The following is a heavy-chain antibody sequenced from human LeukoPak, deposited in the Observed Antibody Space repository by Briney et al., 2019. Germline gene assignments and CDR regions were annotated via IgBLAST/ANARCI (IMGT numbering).Heavy chain of an antibody. Sequence: PSQTLSLTCTVSGGSISSGDYYWSWIRQPPGKGLEWIGYIYYSGSTYYNPSLKSRVTISVDTSKNQFSLKLSSVTAADTAVYYCARDDTQTLATADWGQGTLVTVSS. V-gene: IGHV4-30-4*01. CDR3: ARDDTQTLATAD. CDR2: IYYSGST. J-gene: IGHJ4*02. D-gene: IGHD1-26*01. CDR1: GGSISSGDYY.